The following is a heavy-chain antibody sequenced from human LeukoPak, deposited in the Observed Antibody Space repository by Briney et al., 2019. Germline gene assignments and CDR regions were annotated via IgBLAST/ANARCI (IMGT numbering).Heavy chain of an antibody. V-gene: IGHV1-8*01. CDR1: GYPFTSYN. J-gene: IGHJ1*01. CDR2: MNTNSGNT. Sequence: VASVKVSCKASGYPFTSYNVNWVRQATGQGLEWMGWMNTNSGNTGYSQNFQGRVTMTRDTSMSTAYMELSSLMSEDTAVYYCARGLPKAVFGMVIEDWGQGTLVTVSS. D-gene: IGHD3-3*01. CDR3: ARGLPKAVFGMVIED.